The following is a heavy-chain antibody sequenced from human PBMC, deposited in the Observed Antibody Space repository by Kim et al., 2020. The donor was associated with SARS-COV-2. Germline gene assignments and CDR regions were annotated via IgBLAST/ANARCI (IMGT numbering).Heavy chain of an antibody. CDR3: ASRIAAAAMGD. D-gene: IGHD6-13*01. CDR2: IGGSGGTT. CDR1: GFTFYNYA. V-gene: IGHV3-23*01. Sequence: GGSLRLSCAASGFTFYNYAMTWVRQAPGKGLEWVSSIGGSGGTTYYADSVKGRFTISRDNSKNALYLQMNSLRAEDTAVYYCASRIAAAAMGDWGQGTLVTVSS. J-gene: IGHJ4*02.